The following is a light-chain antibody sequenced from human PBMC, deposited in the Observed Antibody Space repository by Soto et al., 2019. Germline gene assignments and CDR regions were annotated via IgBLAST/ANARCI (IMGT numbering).Light chain of an antibody. CDR2: GAS. V-gene: IGKV3-15*01. CDR3: QQYIRWPLT. CDR1: QTGRNN. Sequence: EFVLTQSPGTLSLSPGERATLSCRASQTGRNNYLAWYQQKPGQAPRLLIYGASTRATGIPARFSGSGSGTEFTLTISSLQSEDFAVYYCQQYIRWPLTFGGGTKVDIK. J-gene: IGKJ4*01.